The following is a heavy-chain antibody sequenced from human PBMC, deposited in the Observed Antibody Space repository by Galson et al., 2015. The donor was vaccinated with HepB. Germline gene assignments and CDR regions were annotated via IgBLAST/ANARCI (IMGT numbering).Heavy chain of an antibody. Sequence: SVKVSCKASGGTFSSYTISWVRQAPGQGLEWMGRIIPILGIANYAQKFQGRVTITADKSTSTAYMELSSLRSEDTAVYYCARAPILTGHNLNWFDPWGQGTLVTVSS. D-gene: IGHD3-9*01. CDR3: ARAPILTGHNLNWFDP. J-gene: IGHJ5*02. CDR2: IIPILGIA. CDR1: GGTFSSYT. V-gene: IGHV1-69*02.